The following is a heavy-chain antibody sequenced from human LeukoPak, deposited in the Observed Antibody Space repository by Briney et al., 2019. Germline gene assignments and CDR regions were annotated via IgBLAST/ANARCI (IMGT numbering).Heavy chain of an antibody. D-gene: IGHD6-19*01. CDR2: IYYSGST. V-gene: IGHV4-59*01. Sequence: SETLSLTCTVSDGSISSYYWSWIRQPPGKGLEWIGYIYYSGSTNYNPSLKSRVTISVDTSKNQFSLKLSSVTAADTAVYYCATIAVADAFDIWGQGTMVTVSS. J-gene: IGHJ3*02. CDR1: DGSISSYY. CDR3: ATIAVADAFDI.